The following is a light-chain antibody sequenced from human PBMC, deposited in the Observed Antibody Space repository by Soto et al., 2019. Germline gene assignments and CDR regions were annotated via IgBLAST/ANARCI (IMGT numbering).Light chain of an antibody. J-gene: IGLJ2*01. V-gene: IGLV2-14*01. Sequence: QSVLTQPASVSGSPGQSITISCTGTSSDVGGYNYVSWYQQHPGKAPKLMIYDVSNRPSGVSNRFSGSKSGNTASLTISGLQAEDEADYYCSSYTSSGMVVFSGGTKLTVL. CDR2: DVS. CDR3: SSYTSSGMVV. CDR1: SSDVGGYNY.